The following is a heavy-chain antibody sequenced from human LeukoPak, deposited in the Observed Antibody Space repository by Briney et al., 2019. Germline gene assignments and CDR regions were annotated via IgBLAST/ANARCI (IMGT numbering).Heavy chain of an antibody. CDR3: ARGYYGSGSLYYFDY. D-gene: IGHD3-10*01. CDR1: GYTFTSYD. J-gene: IGHJ4*02. CDR2: MNPNSGNT. V-gene: IGHV1-8*01. Sequence: ASVKVSCKASGYTFTSYDINWVRQATGQGIDWMGWMNPNSGNTGYAQKFQGRVTMTRNTSISTAYMELSSLRSEDTAVYYCARGYYGSGSLYYFDYWGQGTLVTVSS.